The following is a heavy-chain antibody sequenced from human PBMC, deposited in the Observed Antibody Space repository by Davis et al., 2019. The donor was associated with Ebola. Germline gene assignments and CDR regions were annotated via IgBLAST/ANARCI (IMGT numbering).Heavy chain of an antibody. J-gene: IGHJ6*02. V-gene: IGHV3-21*01. CDR2: ISSSSSYI. D-gene: IGHD6-19*01. CDR1: GFTFSSYS. CDR3: ARERAKYSSGWGYYYYYGMDV. Sequence: GESLKISCAASGFTFSSYSMNWVRQAPGKGLEWVSSISSSSSYIYYADSVKGRFTISRDNAKNSLYLQMNSLRAEDTAVYYCARERAKYSSGWGYYYYYGMDVWGQGTTVTVSS.